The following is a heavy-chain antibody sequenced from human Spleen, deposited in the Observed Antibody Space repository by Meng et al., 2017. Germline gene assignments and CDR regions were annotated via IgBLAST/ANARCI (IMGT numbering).Heavy chain of an antibody. D-gene: IGHD3-22*01. J-gene: IGHJ4*02. Sequence: VRLQEWGPGLVRPSEPLSLTCSVSGGSVSSGSYYWSWIRQPPGKGLEWIGYIYSSGSTNYNPSLKSRVTISVDTSKNQFSLKLSSVTAADTAVYYCARETAYYYDSSGYYSYFDYWGQGTLVTVSS. CDR1: GGSVSSGSYY. CDR3: ARETAYYYDSSGYYSYFDY. CDR2: IYSSGST. V-gene: IGHV4-61*01.